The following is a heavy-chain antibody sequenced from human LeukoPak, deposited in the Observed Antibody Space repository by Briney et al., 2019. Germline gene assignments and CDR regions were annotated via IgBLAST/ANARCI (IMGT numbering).Heavy chain of an antibody. V-gene: IGHV4-4*07. D-gene: IGHD3-10*01. Sequence: SETLSLTCTVSGGSISSYYWSWIRQPAGKGLEWIGRIYTSGSTNYNPSLKSRVTMSVDTSKNQFSLKLSSVTAADTAVYYCARDRDGVALGEAYFDYWGQGTLVTVSS. CDR3: ARDRDGVALGEAYFDY. J-gene: IGHJ4*02. CDR2: IYTSGST. CDR1: GGSISSYY.